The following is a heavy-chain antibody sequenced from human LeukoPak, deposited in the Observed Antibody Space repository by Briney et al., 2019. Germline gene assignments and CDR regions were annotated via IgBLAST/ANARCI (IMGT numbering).Heavy chain of an antibody. CDR2: IGGSSTSI. CDR3: AREEGKQQMEAFDY. D-gene: IGHD6-13*01. V-gene: IGHV3-21*01. J-gene: IGHJ4*02. Sequence: PGGSLRLSCAASGFTFSTYSMNWVRQAPGKGLEWVSSIGGSSTSIYYAGSVKGRFTISRDNAKNSLYLQMNSLRDEDTAVYYCAREEGKQQMEAFDYWGQGTLVTVSS. CDR1: GFTFSTYS.